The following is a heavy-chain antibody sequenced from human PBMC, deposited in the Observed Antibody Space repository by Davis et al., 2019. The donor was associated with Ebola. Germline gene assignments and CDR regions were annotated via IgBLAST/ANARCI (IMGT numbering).Heavy chain of an antibody. V-gene: IGHV3-48*02. CDR3: ARGLDV. CDR1: GFTFSSYS. Sequence: GESLKISCAASGFTFSSYSMNWVRQAPGKGLEWVSYISDSGSYRYYADSVKGRFTISRDNAKNSLYLQMNSLRDEDTAVYYCARGLDVWGQGTTVTVSS. CDR2: ISDSGSYR. J-gene: IGHJ6*02.